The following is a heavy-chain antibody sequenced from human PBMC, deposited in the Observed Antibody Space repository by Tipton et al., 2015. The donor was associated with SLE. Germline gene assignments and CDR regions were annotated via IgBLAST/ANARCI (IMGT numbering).Heavy chain of an antibody. CDR1: GGSFSGYY. V-gene: IGHV4-34*01. CDR2: INHSGST. J-gene: IGHJ5*02. Sequence: LSLTCAVYGGSFSGYYWSWIRQPPGKGLEWIGEINHSGSTNYNPSLKSRVTISVDTSKNQFSLKLSSVTAADTAVYYCARGVVAATHWFDPWGQGTLVTVSS. D-gene: IGHD2-15*01. CDR3: ARGVVAATHWFDP.